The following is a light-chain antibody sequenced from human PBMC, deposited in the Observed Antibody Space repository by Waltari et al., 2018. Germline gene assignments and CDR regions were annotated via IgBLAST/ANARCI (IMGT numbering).Light chain of an antibody. CDR2: WAR. CDR1: QSVLYNSNNKNY. J-gene: IGKJ3*01. CDR3: QQYYTTPFT. V-gene: IGKV4-1*01. Sequence: DIVMTQSPDSLAVSLGERATINCKSSQSVLYNSNNKNYLAWYQQKPGQPPKLLIYWARTRESGVPDRFSGSGSGTDFTLTVSSLQAEDVAVYYCQQYYTTPFTFGPGTKVDI.